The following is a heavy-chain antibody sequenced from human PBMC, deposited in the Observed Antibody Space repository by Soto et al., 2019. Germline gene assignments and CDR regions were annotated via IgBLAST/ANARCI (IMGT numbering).Heavy chain of an antibody. CDR3: AREPRYSKADY. CDR2: MNPNSGNT. CDR1: GYTFTSYD. Sequence: ALVKVSCKASGYTFTSYDINWVLQATGQGLEWMGWMNPNSGNTGYAQKFQGRVTMTRNTSISTAYMELSSLRSEDTAVYYCAREPRYSKADYWGQRTLVTVSS. J-gene: IGHJ4*02. V-gene: IGHV1-8*01. D-gene: IGHD4-4*01.